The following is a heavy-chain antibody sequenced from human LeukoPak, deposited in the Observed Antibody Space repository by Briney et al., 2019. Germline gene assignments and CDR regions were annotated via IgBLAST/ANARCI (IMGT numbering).Heavy chain of an antibody. CDR3: ARPRDGYNSGDY. J-gene: IGHJ4*02. CDR2: IYSGGST. CDR1: GFTVSSNY. Sequence: GGSLRLSCAASGFTVSSNYMSWVRQAPGKGLEWVSVIYSGGSTYYADSVKGRFTISRDNSKNTLYLQMNSLRAEDTAVYYCARPRDGYNSGDYWGQGTLVTVSS. D-gene: IGHD5-24*01. V-gene: IGHV3-53*01.